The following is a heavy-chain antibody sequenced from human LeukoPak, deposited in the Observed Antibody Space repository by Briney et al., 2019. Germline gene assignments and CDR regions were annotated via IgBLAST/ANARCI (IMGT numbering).Heavy chain of an antibody. CDR1: GFTFSSYG. CDR3: TREGMGTTFSAWFDP. CDR2: VSSDGSID. V-gene: IGHV3-30*03. D-gene: IGHD1-7*01. J-gene: IGHJ5*02. Sequence: GRSLRLSCAASGFTFSSYGMRWVRQAPGKGLEWVAVVSSDGSIDYYADSVRGRFTVSRDNSKNTMYLEVNSLRAEDTAVYYCTREGMGTTFSAWFDPWGQGTLVTVSS.